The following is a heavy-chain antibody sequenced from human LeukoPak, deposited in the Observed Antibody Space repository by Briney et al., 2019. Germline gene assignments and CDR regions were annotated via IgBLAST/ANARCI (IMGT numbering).Heavy chain of an antibody. J-gene: IGHJ4*02. V-gene: IGHV1-2*02. CDR3: ARRPSSTSCYYDY. CDR2: INPNSGGT. D-gene: IGHD2-2*01. CDR1: GYTFTGYY. Sequence: GASVKVSCKASGYTFTGYYMHWVRQAPGQGLEWMGWINPNSGGTNYAQKFQGRVTMTRDTSISTAYMELSRLRPDDTAVYYCARRPSSTSCYYDYWGQGTLVTVSS.